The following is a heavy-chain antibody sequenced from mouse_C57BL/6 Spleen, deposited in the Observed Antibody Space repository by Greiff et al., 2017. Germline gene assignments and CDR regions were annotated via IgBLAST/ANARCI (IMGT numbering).Heavy chain of an antibody. Sequence: VKLQESGPGLVQPSQSLSITCTVSGFSLTSYGVHWVRQSPGKGLEWLGVIWSGGSTDYNAAFISRLSISKDNSKSQVFFKMNSLQADDTAIYYCAGSYYYGSSSHAMDYWGQGTSVTVSS. CDR3: AGSYYYGSSSHAMDY. J-gene: IGHJ4*01. CDR2: IWSGGST. V-gene: IGHV2-2*01. CDR1: GFSLTSYG. D-gene: IGHD1-1*01.